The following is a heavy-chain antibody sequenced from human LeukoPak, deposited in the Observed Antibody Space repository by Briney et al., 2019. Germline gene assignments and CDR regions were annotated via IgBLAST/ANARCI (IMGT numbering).Heavy chain of an antibody. V-gene: IGHV3-33*01. CDR1: GFTFSSYG. CDR2: IWYDGSNK. Sequence: PGGSLRLSCAASGFTFSSYGMHWVRQAPGKGLEWVAVIWYDGSNKYYADSVKGRLTISRDNSKNTLYLQMNSLRAEDTAVYYCAVQMAAARLDPWGQGTLVTVSS. D-gene: IGHD6-13*01. CDR3: AVQMAAARLDP. J-gene: IGHJ5*02.